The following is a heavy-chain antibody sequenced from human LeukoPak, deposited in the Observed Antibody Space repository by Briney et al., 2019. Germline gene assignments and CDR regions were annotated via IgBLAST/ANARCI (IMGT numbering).Heavy chain of an antibody. J-gene: IGHJ4*02. CDR2: ISSGGSTL. Sequence: PGGSLRLSCAASEFTFSDYYMSWIRQAPGKGLEWVSYISSGGSTLYYADSVEGRFTISRDNAKNSLYLQMNSLRAEDTAVYYCARDKDRGWELPNFDFWGQGTLVTVSS. CDR1: EFTFSDYY. D-gene: IGHD1-26*01. V-gene: IGHV3-11*01. CDR3: ARDKDRGWELPNFDF.